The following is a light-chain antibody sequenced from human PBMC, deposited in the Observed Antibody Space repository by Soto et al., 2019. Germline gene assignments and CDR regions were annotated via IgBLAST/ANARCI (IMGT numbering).Light chain of an antibody. CDR1: SSNIGNNY. CDR2: ENN. V-gene: IGLV1-51*02. CDR3: GTWDSSLSGLYV. Sequence: QAVVTQPPSVSAAPGQKVTISCSGSSSNIGNNYVSWYQQLPGTAPKLLIYENNKRPSGIPDRFSGSESGTSATLGITGLQTGDEADYYCGTWDSSLSGLYVFGTGTKLTVL. J-gene: IGLJ1*01.